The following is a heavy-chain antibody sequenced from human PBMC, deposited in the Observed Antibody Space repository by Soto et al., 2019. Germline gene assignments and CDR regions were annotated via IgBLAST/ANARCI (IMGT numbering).Heavy chain of an antibody. CDR1: GFTFSSYA. CDR2: ISGSGGST. Sequence: EVQLLESGGGLVQPGGSLRLSCAASGFTFSSYAMSWVRQAPGKGLEWVSAISGSGGSTYYADSVKGRFTISRDNSKNTLYLQMNSLRAEDTAVYYCARERRDFWSGFVSYYYYGMDVWGQGTTVTVSS. J-gene: IGHJ6*02. D-gene: IGHD3-3*01. CDR3: ARERRDFWSGFVSYYYYGMDV. V-gene: IGHV3-23*01.